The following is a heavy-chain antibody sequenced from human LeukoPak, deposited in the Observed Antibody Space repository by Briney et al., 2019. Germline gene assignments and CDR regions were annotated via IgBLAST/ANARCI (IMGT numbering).Heavy chain of an antibody. CDR2: MNPNSGNT. CDR1: GYTFTSYD. J-gene: IGHJ6*03. CDR3: ARKYSSSWYFPYYYYYMDV. D-gene: IGHD6-13*01. Sequence: ASVKVSCKASGYTFTSYDINWVRQATGQGLEWMGWMNPNSGNTGYAQKFQGRVTMTRNTSISTAYMELSSLRSEDTAVYYCARKYSSSWYFPYYYYYMDVWGKGTTVTISS. V-gene: IGHV1-8*01.